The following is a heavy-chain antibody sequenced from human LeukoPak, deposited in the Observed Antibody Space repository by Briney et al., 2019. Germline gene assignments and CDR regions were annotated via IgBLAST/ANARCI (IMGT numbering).Heavy chain of an antibody. J-gene: IGHJ3*02. CDR3: AKDQGYSGYKDAFDI. V-gene: IGHV3-15*01. D-gene: IGHD5-12*01. CDR1: GFTFSNAW. CDR2: IKSKTDGGTT. Sequence: GGSLRLSCAASGFTFSNAWMSWVRQAPGKGLEWVGRIKSKTDGGTTDYAAPVKGRFTISRDDSKNTLYLQMNSLKTEDTAVYYCAKDQGYSGYKDAFDIWGQGTMVTVSS.